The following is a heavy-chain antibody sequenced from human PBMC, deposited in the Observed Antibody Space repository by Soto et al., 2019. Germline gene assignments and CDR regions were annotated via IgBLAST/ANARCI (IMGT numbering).Heavy chain of an antibody. CDR1: GFTFDDYA. J-gene: IGHJ4*02. CDR3: EKDKTLSGWYAFDY. V-gene: IGHV3-9*01. D-gene: IGHD6-19*01. CDR2: ISWNSGSI. Sequence: EVQVVESGGGLVQPGRSLRLSCAASGFTFDDYAMHWVRQAPGKGLEWVSGISWNSGSIGYADSVKGRFTISRDNAKNSLYMQRNSRRAEDTAVYYGEKDKTLSGWYAFDYWGQGTLVTVSS.